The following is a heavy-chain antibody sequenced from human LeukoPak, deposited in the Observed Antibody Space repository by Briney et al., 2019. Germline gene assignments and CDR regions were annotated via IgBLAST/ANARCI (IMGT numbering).Heavy chain of an antibody. CDR1: GITVSSYW. V-gene: IGHV3-74*01. Sequence: GGSLRLSCAASGITVSSYWMHWVRQAPGKGLVWVSRINSDGSVTNYADSVEGRFTISRDNAKNTLCLQMNDLGAEDTAVYYCVTDRYSDSAFGDWGQGTLVTVSS. CDR3: VTDRYSDSAFGD. CDR2: INSDGSVT. D-gene: IGHD1-26*01. J-gene: IGHJ4*02.